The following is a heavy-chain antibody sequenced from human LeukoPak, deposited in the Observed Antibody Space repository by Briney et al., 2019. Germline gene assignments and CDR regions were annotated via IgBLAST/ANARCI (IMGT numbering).Heavy chain of an antibody. J-gene: IGHJ4*02. Sequence: ASVKVSCKASGYTFTGYYMHWVRQAPGRGLEWMGWINPNSGGTNYAQKFQGRVTMTRDTSISTAYMELSRLRSDDTAVYYCARDDVVVPAAIRYWGQGTLVTVSS. CDR1: GYTFTGYY. D-gene: IGHD2-2*01. CDR3: ARDDVVVPAAIRY. V-gene: IGHV1-2*02. CDR2: INPNSGGT.